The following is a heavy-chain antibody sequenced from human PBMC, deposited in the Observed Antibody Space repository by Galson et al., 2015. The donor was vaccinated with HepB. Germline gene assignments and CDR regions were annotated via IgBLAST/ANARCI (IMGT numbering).Heavy chain of an antibody. Sequence: SLRLSCAASGFTFSSYAMSWVRQAPGKGLEWVSGISRDGGTTHYADSVKGRFTVSRDNSKNTLYLQMNSLRAEDTAVYYCVNLWRQAWKQGYWGQGALVTVSS. CDR1: GFTFSSYA. J-gene: IGHJ4*02. V-gene: IGHV3-23*01. CDR2: ISRDGGTT. CDR3: VNLWRQAWKQGY. D-gene: IGHD5-18*01.